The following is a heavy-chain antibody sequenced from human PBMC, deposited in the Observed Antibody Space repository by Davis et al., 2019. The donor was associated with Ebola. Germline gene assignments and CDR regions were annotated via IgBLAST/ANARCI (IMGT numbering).Heavy chain of an antibody. D-gene: IGHD6-6*01. CDR3: ALSARRGMYYYYGMDV. Sequence: PSETLSLTCAVYGGSFSGYYWSWIRQPPGKGLEWIGYNYYSGSTNYNPSLKSRVTISVDTSKNQFSLKLSSVTAADTAVYYCALSARRGMYYYYGMDVWGQGTTVTVSS. CDR1: GGSFSGYY. CDR2: NYYSGST. J-gene: IGHJ6*02. V-gene: IGHV4-59*01.